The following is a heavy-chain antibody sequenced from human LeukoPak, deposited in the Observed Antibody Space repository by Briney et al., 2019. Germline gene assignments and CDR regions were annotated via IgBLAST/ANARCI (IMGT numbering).Heavy chain of an antibody. D-gene: IGHD6-13*01. Sequence: SETLSLTCAVSGYSISSGYYWGWIRQPPGKGLEWFGSIYYSGSTYYNPSLKSRVTISVDTSKNQFSLRLSSVTAADTAVYYCARRVSSWHFFDYWGQGTLVTVSS. CDR1: GYSISSGYY. J-gene: IGHJ4*02. CDR3: ARRVSSWHFFDY. V-gene: IGHV4-38-2*01. CDR2: IYYSGST.